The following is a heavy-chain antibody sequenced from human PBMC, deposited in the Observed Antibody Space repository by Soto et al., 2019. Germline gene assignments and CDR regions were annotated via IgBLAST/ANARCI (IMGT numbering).Heavy chain of an antibody. V-gene: IGHV1-3*01. CDR2: INAGNGNT. D-gene: IGHD2-21*01. CDR3: ARGFRGGVADWFDP. CDR1: GYTFTSYA. Sequence: QVQLVQSGAEVKKPGASVKVSCKASGYTFTSYAMHWVRQAPGQRLEWMGWINAGNGNTKYSQKFQGRVTITRDTSASTGYMELSSLRSEDTAVYYCARGFRGGVADWFDPWGQGTLVTVS. J-gene: IGHJ5*02.